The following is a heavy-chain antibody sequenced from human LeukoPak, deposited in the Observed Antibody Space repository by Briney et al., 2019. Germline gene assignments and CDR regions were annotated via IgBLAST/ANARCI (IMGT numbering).Heavy chain of an antibody. V-gene: IGHV4-59*01. Sequence: SETLSLTCSVSGASISNNNWNWIRQAPGGGLEWIGYFLDGGTANSNPSLKSRVSISGDTSRNQISLKLTSVTAADSGVYYCARDRLDITMIVVAVWQTWFDPWGQGTLVTVSS. CDR2: FLDGGTA. D-gene: IGHD3-22*01. CDR1: GASISNNN. J-gene: IGHJ5*02. CDR3: ARDRLDITMIVVAVWQTWFDP.